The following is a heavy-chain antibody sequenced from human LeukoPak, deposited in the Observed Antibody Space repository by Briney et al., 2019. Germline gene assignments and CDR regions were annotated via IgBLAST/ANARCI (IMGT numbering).Heavy chain of an antibody. CDR3: AKAGAVVVVAAKYFDY. D-gene: IGHD2-15*01. Sequence: GGSLRLSCAASGFTFSSYNMIWVRQAPGKGLEWVSAISGSGDSTYYADSVKGRFTISRDNSKNTLYLQMNSLRAEDTAVYYCAKAGAVVVVAAKYFDYWGQGTLVTVSS. V-gene: IGHV3-23*01. CDR1: GFTFSSYN. CDR2: ISGSGDST. J-gene: IGHJ4*02.